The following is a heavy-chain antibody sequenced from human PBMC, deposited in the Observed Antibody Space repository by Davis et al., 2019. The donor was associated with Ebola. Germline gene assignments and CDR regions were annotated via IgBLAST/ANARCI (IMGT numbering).Heavy chain of an antibody. V-gene: IGHV5-51*01. J-gene: IGHJ4*02. D-gene: IGHD1-26*01. Sequence: GESLKISCKALGYSFAPYWIGWVRQMPGKGLEWMGIIYPDDSDVIYSPSFQGQVIISVDKSTNTAYLQWKSLRASDTAIYYCARQGGGSGRLTSFDSWGQGTLVTVSS. CDR1: GYSFAPYW. CDR3: ARQGGGSGRLTSFDS. CDR2: IYPDDSDV.